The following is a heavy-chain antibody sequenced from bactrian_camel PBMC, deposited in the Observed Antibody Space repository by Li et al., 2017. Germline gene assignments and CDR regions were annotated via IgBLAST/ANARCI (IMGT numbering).Heavy chain of an antibody. V-gene: IGHV3S67*01. CDR3: AASNWDGGVWYRLRSRDFAY. Sequence: VQLVESGGGSVQTGGSLRLTCTASGYTVNGGCLAWFRQAPGKEREGIAAIGSDGSTTYADSVKDRFTISKDNTKNTLSLQMNNLRPEDTATYYCAASNWDGGVWYRLRSRDFAYWSQGTQVTVS. J-gene: IGHJ6*01. D-gene: IGHD7*01. CDR2: IGSDGST. CDR1: GYTVNGGC.